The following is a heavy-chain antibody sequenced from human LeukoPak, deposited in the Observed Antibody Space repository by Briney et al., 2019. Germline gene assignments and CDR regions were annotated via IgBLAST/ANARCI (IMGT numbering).Heavy chain of an antibody. CDR2: IYYDGST. J-gene: IGHJ5*02. V-gene: IGHV4-39*01. CDR3: GRRHRDGYTDP. Sequence: KPSETLSLTCTVSGGSFSINNYYWTWIRQPPGKGLEWIGSIYYDGSTYYYPSPKSRVTISADTAKKEFFLKLSSVTAADTAVYFCGRRHRDGYTDPWGQGILVTVSS. CDR1: GGSFSINNYY. D-gene: IGHD5-24*01.